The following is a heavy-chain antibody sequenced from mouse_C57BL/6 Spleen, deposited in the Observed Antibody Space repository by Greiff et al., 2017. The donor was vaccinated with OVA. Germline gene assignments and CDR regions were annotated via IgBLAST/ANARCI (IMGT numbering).Heavy chain of an antibody. Sequence: VQLKESGAELVKPGASVKLSCTASGFNIKDYYMHWVKQRTEQGLEWIGRIDPEDGETKYAPNFQGKATITADTSSSTAYLQLSSLTSEDTAVYYCAPYGSSYPAWFAYWGQGTLVTVSA. CDR1: GFNIKDYY. D-gene: IGHD1-1*01. J-gene: IGHJ3*01. CDR3: APYGSSYPAWFAY. V-gene: IGHV14-2*01. CDR2: IDPEDGET.